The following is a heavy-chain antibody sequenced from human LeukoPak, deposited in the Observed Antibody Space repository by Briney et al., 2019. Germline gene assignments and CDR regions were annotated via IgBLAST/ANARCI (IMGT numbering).Heavy chain of an antibody. CDR2: ISSDGGST. CDR3: AKESGKFDY. J-gene: IGHJ4*02. CDR1: GLNFDDSA. V-gene: IGHV3-43*02. Sequence: GGSLRLSCVASGLNFDDSAMHWVRQAPGKGLEWVSLISSDGGSTFSADSVKGRFSISRDNSKNSLYLQMNSLRSEDTAMYYCAKESGKFDYWGQGTLVAASS.